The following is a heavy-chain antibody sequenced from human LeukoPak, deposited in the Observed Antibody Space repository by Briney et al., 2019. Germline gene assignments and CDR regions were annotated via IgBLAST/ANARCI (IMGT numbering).Heavy chain of an antibody. D-gene: IGHD2-15*01. CDR2: IDEGDGTT. CDR1: GFTFSSHA. CDR3: AKIPMNKLVVVVAATPA. J-gene: IGHJ5*02. Sequence: GGSLRLSCAASGFTFSSHAMNWVRQAPGKGLEWVSSIDEGDGTTHYADSVKGRFTISRDNSKNTLYLQMNSLRAEDTAVYYCAKIPMNKLVVVVAATPAWGQGTLVTVSS. V-gene: IGHV3-23*01.